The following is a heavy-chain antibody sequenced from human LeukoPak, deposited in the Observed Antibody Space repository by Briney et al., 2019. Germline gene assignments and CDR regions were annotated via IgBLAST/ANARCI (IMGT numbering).Heavy chain of an antibody. Sequence: NPSETLSLTCTVSGGSISSGYYWGWIRQPPGKGLEWIGSIYHSGSTYYNPSLKSRVTISVDTSKNQFSLKLSSVTAADTAVYYCARAPQSSYYYYYYYMDVWGKGTTVTVSS. V-gene: IGHV4-38-2*02. CDR2: IYHSGST. D-gene: IGHD6-6*01. CDR1: GGSISSGYY. J-gene: IGHJ6*03. CDR3: ARAPQSSYYYYYYYMDV.